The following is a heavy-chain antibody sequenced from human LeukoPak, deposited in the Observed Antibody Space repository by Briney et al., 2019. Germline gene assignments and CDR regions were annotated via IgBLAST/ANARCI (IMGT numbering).Heavy chain of an antibody. CDR2: ISGSGSAT. J-gene: IGHJ4*02. Sequence: GGSLRLSCAASGFTFRNYGMSWVRQAPGKGLEWVSTISGSGSATYNAGSVKGRFTTSRDNSNNTLYLQMNSLRAEDTAVYYCAKTEAPAAIRAGSDYWGQGTLVTVSS. CDR3: AKTEAPAAIRAGSDY. CDR1: GFTFRNYG. D-gene: IGHD2-2*02. V-gene: IGHV3-23*01.